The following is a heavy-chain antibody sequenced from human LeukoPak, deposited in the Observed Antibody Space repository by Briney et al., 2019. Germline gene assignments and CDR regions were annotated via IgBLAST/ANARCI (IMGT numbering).Heavy chain of an antibody. J-gene: IGHJ4*02. Sequence: SETLSLTCTVSGGSISSYYWTWIRQPPGKRLEWIGYVYYSGSTNYNPSLKSRVTMSVDTSKNQFSLKLSSVTAADTAVYYCASSPGRGDWYFDYWGQGILVTVSS. V-gene: IGHV4-59*01. D-gene: IGHD2-21*02. CDR3: ASSPGRGDWYFDY. CDR1: GGSISSYY. CDR2: VYYSGST.